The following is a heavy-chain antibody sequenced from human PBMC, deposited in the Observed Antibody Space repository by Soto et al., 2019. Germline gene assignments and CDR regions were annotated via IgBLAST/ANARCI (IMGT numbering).Heavy chain of an antibody. CDR2: ISYDGSNK. D-gene: IGHD2-15*01. CDR1: GFTFSSYA. CDR3: ARDFSGSIRVVVAAKCGMDV. Sequence: QVQLVESGGGVVQPGRSLRLSCAASGFTFSSYAMHWVRQAPGKGLEWVAVISYDGSNKYYADSVKGRFTISRDNSKNTLYLQMNSLRAEDTAVYYCARDFSGSIRVVVAAKCGMDVWGQGTTVTVSS. J-gene: IGHJ6*02. V-gene: IGHV3-30-3*01.